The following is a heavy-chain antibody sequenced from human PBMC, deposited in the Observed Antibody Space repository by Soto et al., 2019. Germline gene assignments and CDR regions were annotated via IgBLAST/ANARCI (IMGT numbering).Heavy chain of an antibody. V-gene: IGHV3-33*01. CDR2: IWNDGSNK. Sequence: PGGSLRLSCAASGFSFNIYGMHWVRQAPGKGLEWVAVIWNDGSNKYYADSVKGRFTISRDNAKNTLNLQMNSLRAEDTAVYYCVRGNGNNYGHFDYWGQGTLVTVSS. CDR3: VRGNGNNYGHFDY. D-gene: IGHD5-18*01. CDR1: GFSFNIYG. J-gene: IGHJ4*02.